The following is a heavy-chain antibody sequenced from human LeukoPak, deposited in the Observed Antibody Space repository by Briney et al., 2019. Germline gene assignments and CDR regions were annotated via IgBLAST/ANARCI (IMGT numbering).Heavy chain of an antibody. CDR1: GGSISNTSYY. D-gene: IGHD3-22*01. Sequence: SETLSLTCTVSGGSISNTSYYWGWIRQPPGKGPEWIGYISYSGYTYYNPSLKSRVTISVDTSKSQFSLKLSSVTAADTAVYYCARHPNDVSGSYYCDYWGQGTLVSVSS. V-gene: IGHV4-39*01. CDR2: ISYSGYT. J-gene: IGHJ4*02. CDR3: ARHPNDVSGSYYCDY.